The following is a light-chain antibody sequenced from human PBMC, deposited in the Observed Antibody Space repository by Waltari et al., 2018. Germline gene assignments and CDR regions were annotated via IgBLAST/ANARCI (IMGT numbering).Light chain of an antibody. CDR2: GVS. V-gene: IGKV3D-15*01. Sequence: ETMMTQSPDTLSVSPGERATLSCRASQSISSNLAWYQQKPGQAPRLLIFGVSNRATGIPARVSGSGSGTEFTLTISSLESEDFGIYYCQQYNNWPPEMYTFGQGTKLEI. CDR1: QSISSN. J-gene: IGKJ2*01. CDR3: QQYNNWPPEMYT.